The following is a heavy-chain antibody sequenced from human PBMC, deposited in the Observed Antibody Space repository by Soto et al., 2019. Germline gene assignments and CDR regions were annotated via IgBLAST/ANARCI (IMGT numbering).Heavy chain of an antibody. CDR2: ISYDGSNK. J-gene: IGHJ4*02. CDR3: VGGQYYFDY. V-gene: IGHV3-30*03. CDR1: GFPFTTYG. Sequence: QVQLVESGGGVVQPGRSLRLSCAASGFPFTTYGMHWVREGPGKGLEWVAVISYDGSNKYYADSVKGRFTISRDNSKNTVYLQMNRLKPEDTALYYCVGGQYYFDYRGQGTLVTVSS. D-gene: IGHD3-10*01.